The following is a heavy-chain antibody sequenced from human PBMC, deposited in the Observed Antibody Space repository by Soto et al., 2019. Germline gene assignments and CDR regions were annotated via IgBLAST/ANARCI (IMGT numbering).Heavy chain of an antibody. CDR3: VHVLTVGRFDS. V-gene: IGHV2-5*02. Sequence: QITLKESGPSLVKPTETLTLTCTFSGFSLSSSGVGVAWIRQPPGKPLEWLALIYWDDDKYTSPSLKSRLTITKDTSKDQVVLLMTNMDPVDTATYFCVHVLTVGRFDSWGQGTLVTVSS. CDR2: IYWDDDK. D-gene: IGHD1-26*01. J-gene: IGHJ4*02. CDR1: GFSLSSSGVG.